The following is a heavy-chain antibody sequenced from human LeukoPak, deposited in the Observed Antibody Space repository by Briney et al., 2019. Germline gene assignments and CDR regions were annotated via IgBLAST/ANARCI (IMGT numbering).Heavy chain of an antibody. J-gene: IGHJ5*02. CDR3: ARGIGYSSSWHRRNWFDP. V-gene: IGHV4-34*01. Sequence: NPSETLSLTCAVYGGSFSGYYWSWIRQPPGKGLEWIGEINHSGSTNYNPSLKSRVTISVDTSKNQFSLKLSSVTAADTAVYYCARGIGYSSSWHRRNWFDPWGQGTLVTVSS. CDR2: INHSGST. D-gene: IGHD6-13*01. CDR1: GGSFSGYY.